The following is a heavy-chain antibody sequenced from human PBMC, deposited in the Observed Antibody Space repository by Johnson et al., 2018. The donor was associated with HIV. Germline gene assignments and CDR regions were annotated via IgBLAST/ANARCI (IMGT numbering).Heavy chain of an antibody. V-gene: IGHV3-30*03. CDR3: ARDPPGRAFDV. Sequence: QVQLVESGGGVVQPGRSLRLSCVASGFTFRSYGMHWVRQAPGKGLEWVAFVSYDGTNEFYADSVRGRFTISRDNAKNSLFLQMNSLSAEDTAIYYCARDPPGRAFDVWGLGTTVTVSS. J-gene: IGHJ3*01. CDR1: GFTFRSYG. CDR2: VSYDGTNE.